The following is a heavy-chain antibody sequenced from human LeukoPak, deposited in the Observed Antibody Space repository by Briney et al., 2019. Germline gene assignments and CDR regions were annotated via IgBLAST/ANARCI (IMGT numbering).Heavy chain of an antibody. J-gene: IGHJ6*03. CDR1: GYTFTGYF. CDR2: INPNSGGT. Sequence: ASVKVSCKASGYTFTGYFMHWVRQAPGQGLEWMGWINPNSGGTNYAQKFQGRVTMTRDTSISTAYMELSRLRSDDTAVYYCAVGYCSSTSCSHGGYYYYMDVWGKGTTVTVSS. D-gene: IGHD2-2*01. V-gene: IGHV1-2*02. CDR3: AVGYCSSTSCSHGGYYYYMDV.